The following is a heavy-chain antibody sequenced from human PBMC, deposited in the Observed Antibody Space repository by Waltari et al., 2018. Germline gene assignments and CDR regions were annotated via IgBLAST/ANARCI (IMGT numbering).Heavy chain of an antibody. Sequence: EVQVLESGGGLVQPGGSLRLSCAVSGVPFSSYAMSWVRQAPGKGLGWGSGISGNANKRYYADSVKGRFTISRDNSRNTLHLQMNSLRADDTAVYYCAKYSKSDYDMVTGYFDWGQGTPVTVSS. J-gene: IGHJ4*02. CDR3: AKYSKSDYDMVTGYFD. CDR2: ISGNANKR. D-gene: IGHD3-9*01. CDR1: GVPFSSYA. V-gene: IGHV3-23*01.